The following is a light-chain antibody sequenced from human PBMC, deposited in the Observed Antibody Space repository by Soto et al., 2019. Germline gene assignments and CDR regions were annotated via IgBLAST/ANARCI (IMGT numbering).Light chain of an antibody. Sequence: EIVLTQSPATLSLSPGERATLSCRASQTVGNYLAWYQQKPGQAPRLLIYDASSRAIGIPATFSGSGSGTDFTLTISDLEPEDFAVYYCQQRSNWPPGFTFGQGTKLEIK. CDR1: QTVGNY. CDR3: QQRSNWPPGFT. V-gene: IGKV3-11*01. J-gene: IGKJ2*01. CDR2: DAS.